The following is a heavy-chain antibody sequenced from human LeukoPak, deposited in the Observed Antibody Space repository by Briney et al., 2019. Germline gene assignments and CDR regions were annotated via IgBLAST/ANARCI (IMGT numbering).Heavy chain of an antibody. J-gene: IGHJ3*02. CDR3: ARVQYDILTGYYPVPGAFDI. V-gene: IGHV3-74*01. CDR1: GFTFSNSW. CDR2: INSDGSST. Sequence: GGSLRLSCAASGFTFSNSWMHWVRQAPGKGLVWVSRINSDGSSTTYADSVKGRFTISRDNAKNTLYLQMNSLKAEDTAVYYCARVQYDILTGYYPVPGAFDIWGHGTMVTVSS. D-gene: IGHD3-9*01.